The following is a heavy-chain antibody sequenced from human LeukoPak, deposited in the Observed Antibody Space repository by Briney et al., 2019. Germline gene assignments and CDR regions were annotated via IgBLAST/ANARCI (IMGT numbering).Heavy chain of an antibody. V-gene: IGHV6-1*01. Sequence: SQTLSLTCAISGYSVSSNSASWNWIRQSPSRGLEWLGRTYYRSKWHNDYAVSVKSRITINPDTSKNQFSLQLNSVTPEDTAVYYCARDSGPWLTWGFDCWGQGALVTVSS. CDR3: ARDSGPWLTWGFDC. D-gene: IGHD6-19*01. CDR1: GYSVSSNSAS. J-gene: IGHJ4*02. CDR2: TYYRSKWHN.